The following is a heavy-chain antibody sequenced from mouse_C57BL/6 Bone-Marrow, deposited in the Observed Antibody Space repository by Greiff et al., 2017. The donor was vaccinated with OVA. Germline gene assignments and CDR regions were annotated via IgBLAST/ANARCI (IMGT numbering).Heavy chain of an antibody. CDR3: ARQGYGSSFYAMDY. D-gene: IGHD1-1*01. CDR1: GFTFSDYG. J-gene: IGHJ4*01. V-gene: IGHV5-15*01. CDR2: ISNLAYSI. Sequence: DVHLVESGGGLVQPGGSLKLSCAASGFTFSDYGMAWVRQAPRKGPEWVAFISNLAYSIYYADTVTGRFTISRENAKNTLYLEMSSLRSEDTAMYYCARQGYGSSFYAMDYWGQGTSVTVSS.